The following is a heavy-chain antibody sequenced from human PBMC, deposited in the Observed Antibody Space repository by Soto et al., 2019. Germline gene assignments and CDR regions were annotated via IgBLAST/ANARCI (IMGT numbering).Heavy chain of an antibody. CDR3: ARESEDLTSNFDY. CDR1: GFTFTRYS. CDR2: ISSTTNYI. V-gene: IGHV3-21*01. Sequence: GSLRLSCAASGFTFTRYSMNWVRQAPGKGLGWVSSISSTTNYIYYADSMKGRFTVSRDNAKNSVYLEMNSLSAEDTAVYYCARESEDLTSNFDYWGQGTLVTVSS. J-gene: IGHJ4*02.